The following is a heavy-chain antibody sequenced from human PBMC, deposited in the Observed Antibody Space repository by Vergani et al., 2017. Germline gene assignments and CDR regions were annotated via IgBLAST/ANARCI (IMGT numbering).Heavy chain of an antibody. J-gene: IGHJ5*02. CDR3: ARLGNIPWFGEFENWFDP. Sequence: EVQLVQSGAEVKKPGESLRISCKGSGYSFTSYWISWVRQMPGKGLEWMGRIDPSDSYTNYSPSFQGHVTISADKSISTAYLQWSSLKASDTAMYYCARLGNIPWFGEFENWFDPWGQGTLVTVSS. D-gene: IGHD3-10*01. CDR1: GYSFTSYW. CDR2: IDPSDSYT. V-gene: IGHV5-10-1*03.